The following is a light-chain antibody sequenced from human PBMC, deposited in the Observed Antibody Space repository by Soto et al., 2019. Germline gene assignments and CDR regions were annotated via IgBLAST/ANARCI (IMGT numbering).Light chain of an antibody. J-gene: IGLJ3*02. Sequence: QSALTQPPSASGSPGQSVTISCTGTSSDVGGYNYVSWYQQYPGRAPKLMIYEVTKRPSGVPDRFSGAKSGNTASLTVSGLQAEDEDDYYCSSYAASNNFYFVFGGGTKVTVI. CDR1: SSDVGGYNY. CDR3: SSYAASNNFYFV. V-gene: IGLV2-8*01. CDR2: EVT.